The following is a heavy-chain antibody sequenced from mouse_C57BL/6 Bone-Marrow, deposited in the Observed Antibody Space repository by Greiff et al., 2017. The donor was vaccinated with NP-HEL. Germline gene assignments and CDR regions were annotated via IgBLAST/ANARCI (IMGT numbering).Heavy chain of an antibody. CDR3: ARCYYGSFDY. Sequence: VKLQQPGAELVKPGASVKLSCKASGYTFTSYWMHWVKQRPGQGLEWIGMIHPNSGSTNYNEKFKSKATLTVDKSSSTAYMQLSSLTSEDSAVYYCARCYYGSFDYWGQGTTLTVSS. J-gene: IGHJ2*01. D-gene: IGHD1-1*01. CDR2: IHPNSGST. V-gene: IGHV1-64*01. CDR1: GYTFTSYW.